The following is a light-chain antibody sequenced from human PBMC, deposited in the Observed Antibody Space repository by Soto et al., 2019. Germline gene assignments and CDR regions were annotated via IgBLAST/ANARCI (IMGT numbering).Light chain of an antibody. CDR1: QSINKW. Sequence: DILLSQWASTVSGSVGDRVTISCRASQSINKWLAWYQHKPGKAPKLLIYGASSLQSGVPSRFSGSGSWTDFALTISILKPEDFATYSCQQSHNSPITFAQGTRL. CDR2: GAS. V-gene: IGKV1-39*01. CDR3: QQSHNSPIT. J-gene: IGKJ5*01.